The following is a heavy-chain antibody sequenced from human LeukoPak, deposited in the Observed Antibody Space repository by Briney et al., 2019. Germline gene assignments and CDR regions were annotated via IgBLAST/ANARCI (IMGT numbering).Heavy chain of an antibody. CDR1: GGSISSYY. J-gene: IGHJ5*02. Sequence: PSETLSLTCTVSGGSISSYYWSWIRQSPGKGLEWIGYIYYSGSTNYNPSVKSRVTMSVDTSKNQFSLKLSSVTAADTAVYYCARELERITMIVVVSWFDPWGQGTLVTVSS. CDR2: IYYSGST. V-gene: IGHV4-59*12. CDR3: ARELERITMIVVVSWFDP. D-gene: IGHD3-22*01.